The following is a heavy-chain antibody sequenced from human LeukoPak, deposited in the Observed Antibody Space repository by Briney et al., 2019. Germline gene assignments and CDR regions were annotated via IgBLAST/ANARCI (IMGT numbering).Heavy chain of an antibody. CDR3: ARGTSAFLTGYYYMDV. J-gene: IGHJ6*03. D-gene: IGHD2-2*01. CDR2: MYTLGNT. CDR1: GFTVSTNY. V-gene: IGHV3-53*01. Sequence: SRGSLRLSCAASGFTVSTNYMTWIRQAPGKGLEWVSVMYTLGNTNYADSVRGRFTISRDNSKNTLYLQMNSLRAEDTAVYYCARGTSAFLTGYYYMDVWGKGTTVTVSS.